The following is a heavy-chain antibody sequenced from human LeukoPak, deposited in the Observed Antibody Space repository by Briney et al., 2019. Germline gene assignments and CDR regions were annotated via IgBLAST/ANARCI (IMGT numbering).Heavy chain of an antibody. CDR2: IYTSGST. D-gene: IGHD3-10*01. CDR1: GGSISSYY. V-gene: IGHV4-4*07. Sequence: SETLSLTCTVSGGSISSYYWSRIRQPAGKGLEWIGRIYTSGSTNYNPSLKSRVTMSVDTSKNQFSLKLSSVTAADTAAYYCAREYLDYYGSGSPLYYMDVWGKGTTVTISS. J-gene: IGHJ6*03. CDR3: AREYLDYYGSGSPLYYMDV.